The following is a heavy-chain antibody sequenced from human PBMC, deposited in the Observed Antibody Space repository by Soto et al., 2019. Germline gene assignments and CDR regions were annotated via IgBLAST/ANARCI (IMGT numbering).Heavy chain of an antibody. D-gene: IGHD2-2*01. CDR2: ISYDGSNK. CDR3: AKSPQDTVVVPEYGMDV. J-gene: IGHJ6*02. CDR1: GFTFSSYG. Sequence: GGSLRLSCAASGFTFSSYGMHWVRQAPGKGLEWVAVISYDGSNKYYADSVKGRFTISRDNSKNTLYLQMNSLRAEDTAVYYCAKSPQDTVVVPEYGMDVWGQGTTVTVSS. V-gene: IGHV3-30*18.